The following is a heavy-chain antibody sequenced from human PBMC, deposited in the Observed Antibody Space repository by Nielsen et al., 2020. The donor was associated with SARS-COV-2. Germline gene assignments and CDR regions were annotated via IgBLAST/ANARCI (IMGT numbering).Heavy chain of an antibody. D-gene: IGHD6-25*01. V-gene: IGHV4-59*12. CDR2: IYYSGST. J-gene: IGHJ3*02. CDR3: LSSVTAADTAVYYCARGLIAAIDAFDI. Sequence: RQAPGKGLEWIGSIYYSGSTKYNPSLKSRVTISVDTSKYQFSLKLSSVTAADTEFSLKLSSVTAADTAVYYCARGLIAAIDAFDIWGQGTMVTVSS.